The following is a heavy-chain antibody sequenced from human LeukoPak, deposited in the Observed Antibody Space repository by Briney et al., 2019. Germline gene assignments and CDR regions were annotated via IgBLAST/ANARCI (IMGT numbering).Heavy chain of an antibody. D-gene: IGHD6-13*01. CDR3: ARGYRSSWYWFDP. CDR1: GGSISSYY. Sequence: PSETLSLTCTVSGGSISSYYWSWIRQPPGKGLEWIGYIYYSGSTNYNPSLKSRVTISVDTSKNQFSLKLSSVTAADAAVYYCARGYRSSWYWFDPWGQGTLVTVSS. J-gene: IGHJ5*02. CDR2: IYYSGST. V-gene: IGHV4-59*01.